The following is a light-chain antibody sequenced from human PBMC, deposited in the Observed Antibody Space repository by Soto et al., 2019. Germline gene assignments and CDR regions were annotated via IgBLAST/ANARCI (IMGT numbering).Light chain of an antibody. V-gene: IGLV2-14*03. Sequence: QSALTQPASVSGSPGQSITISCTGTSSDVAAYNYVSWYQQHPGKAPKLMIHDVSNRPSGVSNRFSGSKSGNTASLTISGFQAEDEADYYCSSYTSSSTPDVFGTGTKVTVL. CDR3: SSYTSSSTPDV. J-gene: IGLJ1*01. CDR1: SSDVAAYNY. CDR2: DVS.